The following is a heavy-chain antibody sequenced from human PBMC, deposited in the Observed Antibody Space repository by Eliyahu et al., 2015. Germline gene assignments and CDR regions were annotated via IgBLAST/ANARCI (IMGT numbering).Heavy chain of an antibody. CDR2: MYNGGAA. CDR1: GFPVSSNY. J-gene: IGHJ4*02. V-gene: IGHV3-53*01. D-gene: IGHD3-16*01. Sequence: EVQLVESGGGLIQPGGSLRLSXXASGFPVSSNYMSWVRQAPGKGLEWLSVMYNGGAAYYADSVKGRFTISRDNSKNTLYLQMSSLRADDTAVYYCARDLGAYKRAFDYWGQGTLFTVSS. CDR3: ARDLGAYKRAFDY.